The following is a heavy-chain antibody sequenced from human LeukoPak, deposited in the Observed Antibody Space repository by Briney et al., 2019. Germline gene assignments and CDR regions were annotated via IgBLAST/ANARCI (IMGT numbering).Heavy chain of an antibody. V-gene: IGHV3-23*01. J-gene: IGHJ4*02. D-gene: IGHD2-8*01. CDR2: ISGSGDST. CDR1: GFTFSTYA. Sequence: GGSLRLSCAASGFTFSTYAMSWVRQAPGKGLEWVSGISGSGDSTYYADSVKGRFTISRDNSKNTLYLQMSSLRAEDTAVYYCAKDRSDNNTWYAGSHWGQGTLVTVSS. CDR3: AKDRSDNNTWYAGSH.